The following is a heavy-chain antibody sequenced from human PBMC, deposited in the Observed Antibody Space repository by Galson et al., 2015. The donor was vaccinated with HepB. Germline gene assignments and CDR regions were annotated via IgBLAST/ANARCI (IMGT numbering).Heavy chain of an antibody. CDR1: GFTFSDYS. V-gene: IGHV3-21*01. CDR2: ISSSSSYK. J-gene: IGHJ4*02. D-gene: IGHD5/OR15-5a*01. Sequence: SLRLSCAASGFTFSDYSMNWVRQAPGKGLEWVSSISSSSSYKYYADSVKGRFTISRDNAKNSLYLQMSSLRAEDTAVYYCARGPGLEFDYWGQGTLVTVSS. CDR3: ARGPGLEFDY.